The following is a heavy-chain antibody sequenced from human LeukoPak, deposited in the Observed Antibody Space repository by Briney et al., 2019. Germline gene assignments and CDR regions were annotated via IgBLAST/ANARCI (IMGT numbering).Heavy chain of an antibody. D-gene: IGHD6-19*01. V-gene: IGHV3-9*01. Sequence: GGSLRLSCAASGLTFDDYAMQWVRQAPGKGLEWVSGISWNSGSIGYAASVKGRFTISRDNANNSLYQQMNRLRAEYTALDYCAKDASLAVDGDYYYYGMDVWGQGTTVTVSS. CDR3: AKDASLAVDGDYYYYGMDV. CDR1: GLTFDDYA. CDR2: ISWNSGSI. J-gene: IGHJ6*02.